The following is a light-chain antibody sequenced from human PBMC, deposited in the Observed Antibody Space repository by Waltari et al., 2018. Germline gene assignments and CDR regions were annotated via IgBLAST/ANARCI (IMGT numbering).Light chain of an antibody. V-gene: IGLV2-8*01. CDR2: EVS. Sequence: QSALTQPPSASGSPGQSVTISCTGPSSDVGGYNSVSWYQQHPGKAPKCMIFEVSKRPSGFPYRFSGSKSGNTASLTVSGLQAEDEADYFCSSYAGSDNPNVVFGGGTKLIVL. J-gene: IGLJ2*01. CDR3: SSYAGSDNPNVV. CDR1: SSDVGGYNS.